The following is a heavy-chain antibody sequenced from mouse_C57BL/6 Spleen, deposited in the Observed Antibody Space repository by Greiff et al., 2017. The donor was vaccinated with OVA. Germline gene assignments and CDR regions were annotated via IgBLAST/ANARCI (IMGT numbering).Heavy chain of an antibody. D-gene: IGHD2-5*01. J-gene: IGHJ2*01. CDR2: ILPGSGGT. CDR1: GYTFTGYW. CDR3: ARTYAIVAGYFDY. Sequence: QVQLKQSGAELMKPGASVKLSCKATGYTFTGYWIEWVKQRPGHGLEWIGEILPGSGGTNYNEKFKGKATLTADTSSNTAYMQLSSLTTEDSAIYYCARTYAIVAGYFDYWGQGTPLTVSS. V-gene: IGHV1-9*01.